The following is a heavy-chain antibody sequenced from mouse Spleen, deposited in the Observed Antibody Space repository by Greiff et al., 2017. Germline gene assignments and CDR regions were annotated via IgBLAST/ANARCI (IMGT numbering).Heavy chain of an antibody. V-gene: IGHV1-50*01. Sequence: QVQLQQPGAELVKPGASVKLSCKAFGYTFTSYWMQWVKQRPGQGLEWIGEIDPSDSYTNYNQKFKGKATLTVDTSSSTAYMQLSSLTSEDSAVYYCARWGASSGYLFDYWGQGTTLTVSS. D-gene: IGHD3-1*01. CDR2: IDPSDSYT. CDR1: GYTFTSYW. J-gene: IGHJ2*01. CDR3: ARWGASSGYLFDY.